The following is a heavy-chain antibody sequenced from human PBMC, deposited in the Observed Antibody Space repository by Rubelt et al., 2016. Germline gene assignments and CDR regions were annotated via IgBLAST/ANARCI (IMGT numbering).Heavy chain of an antibody. J-gene: IGHJ4*02. D-gene: IGHD6-6*01. Sequence: QVTLRESGSALVKPTQTLTLTCTFSGFSLSTSGMCVSWIRQPPGKALEWLARLDWDDDKYYSTSLKTRLTISQDTSKNLVGLTMTNMDPVDTATYYCADTSIAALFFDYWGQGTLVTVSS. CDR1: GFSLSTSGMC. V-gene: IGHV2-70*15. CDR3: ADTSIAALFFDY. CDR2: LDWDDDK.